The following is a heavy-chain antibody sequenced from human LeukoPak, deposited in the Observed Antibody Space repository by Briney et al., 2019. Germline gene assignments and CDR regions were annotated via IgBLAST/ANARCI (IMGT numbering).Heavy chain of an antibody. CDR2: IYYSGST. D-gene: IGHD1-26*01. Sequence: SETLSLTCTVSGDSISSSPFSWGWIRQPPGKGLEWIGSIYYSGSTYYNPSLKSRVTISVDTSKNQFSLKLNSVTAADTAVYYCARLMDSGSYFIGGWGQGTLVTVSS. J-gene: IGHJ4*02. CDR3: ARLMDSGSYFIGG. V-gene: IGHV4-39*01. CDR1: GDSISSSPFS.